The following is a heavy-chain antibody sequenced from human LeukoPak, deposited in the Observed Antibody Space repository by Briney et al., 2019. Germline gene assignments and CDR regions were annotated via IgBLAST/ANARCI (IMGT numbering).Heavy chain of an antibody. J-gene: IGHJ5*02. V-gene: IGHV1-46*01. Sequence: ASAKVSCKASGYSFTSHYMHWVRQAPGEGVEWVGLINPSGSSTLYAQKFQGRVTTTREMSATTDCIEQSSFRSQGTAVYFCARENAVGDVAWWFAPWGERCLVTV. D-gene: IGHD1-26*01. CDR1: GYSFTSHY. CDR2: INPSGSST. CDR3: ARENAVGDVAWWFAP.